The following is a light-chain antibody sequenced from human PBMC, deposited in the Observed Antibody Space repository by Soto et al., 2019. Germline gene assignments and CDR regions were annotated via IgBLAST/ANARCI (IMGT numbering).Light chain of an antibody. V-gene: IGLV2-11*01. J-gene: IGLJ1*01. Sequence: QSVLTQPPSVSGSPGQSVTISCTGTSSDVGGSNYVSWYQQHPGKAPKLVIFDVTNRPSGVPDRFSGSKSGITASLTISGLQAEDEADYYCCSYAGSYSLYVFGTGTKVTVL. CDR2: DVT. CDR3: CSYAGSYSLYV. CDR1: SSDVGGSNY.